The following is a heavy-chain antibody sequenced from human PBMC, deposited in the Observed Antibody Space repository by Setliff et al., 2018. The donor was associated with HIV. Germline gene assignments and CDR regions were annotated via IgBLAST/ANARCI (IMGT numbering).Heavy chain of an antibody. CDR3: ARDFEASYCGGDCYSGWFDS. J-gene: IGHJ5*01. CDR1: GGSIRSHY. D-gene: IGHD2-21*01. Sequence: SQTLSLTCTVSGGSIRSHYWNWIRQSPGKGLEWIGYIHYRGSTNYNPSLKSRVIISVDMSKNQFSLKLTSVTAADTAVYYCARDFEASYCGGDCYSGWFDSWGQGILVTVSS. V-gene: IGHV4-59*11. CDR2: IHYRGST.